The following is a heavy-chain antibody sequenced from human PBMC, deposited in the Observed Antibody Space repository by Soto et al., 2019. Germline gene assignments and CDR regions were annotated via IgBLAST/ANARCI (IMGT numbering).Heavy chain of an antibody. D-gene: IGHD7-27*01. CDR2: IYNNGNT. Sequence: SETLSLTCNVSGGSVSSVKYFWSWIRQPPGKGLEWIAYIYNNGNTNYNPPLKSRATISVDTSKNQCSLKLTSVTAADSVVYFCARTVMPVGNLAAFDHWGQGVLVTVSS. J-gene: IGHJ4*02. V-gene: IGHV4-61*01. CDR1: GGSVSSVKYF. CDR3: ARTVMPVGNLAAFDH.